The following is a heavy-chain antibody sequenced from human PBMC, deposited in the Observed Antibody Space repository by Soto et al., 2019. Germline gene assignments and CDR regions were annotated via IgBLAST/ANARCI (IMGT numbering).Heavy chain of an antibody. CDR2: IFNSGSA. D-gene: IGHD5-12*01. V-gene: IGHV4-31*03. Sequence: NPSETLSLTCSVSGVFTFSGSYCFGGMRQRPWKGLEFLGYIFNSGSAYYNPSLRSRVTISIDTSKDEFSLTLSSVTAADTAVYFCARGYSGYDYNSDDWGQGISVTVSS. CDR1: GVFTFSGSYC. J-gene: IGHJ4*02. CDR3: ARGYSGYDYNSDD.